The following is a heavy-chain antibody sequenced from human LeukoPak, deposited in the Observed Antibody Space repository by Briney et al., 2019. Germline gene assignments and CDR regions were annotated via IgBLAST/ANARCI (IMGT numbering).Heavy chain of an antibody. CDR1: GGSISSYY. D-gene: IGHD3-22*01. J-gene: IGHJ4*02. CDR3: AKDPTHYRVWDYYETIGLSY. Sequence: SETLSLTCTVSGGSISSYYWSWLRQPPGKGLEYIGYTHYSGSTNYNPSLKSRVTISLDTSGNQFSLKLSSVTAADTAVYYCAKDPTHYRVWDYYETIGLSYWGQGTLVTVSS. CDR2: THYSGST. V-gene: IGHV4-59*01.